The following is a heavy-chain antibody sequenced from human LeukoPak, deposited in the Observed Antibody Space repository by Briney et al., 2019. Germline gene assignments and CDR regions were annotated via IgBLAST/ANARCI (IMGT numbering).Heavy chain of an antibody. Sequence: GGSLRLSCAASGFTFSIYSMNWVRQAPGKGREWVSSIGISRSYIYYADSVKGRFTISRDNAKNSLYLQMNSLRAEDTAVYYCARKDGIVGAPDAFDIWGEGTMVTVSS. D-gene: IGHD1-26*01. CDR2: IGISRSYI. CDR1: GFTFSIYS. CDR3: ARKDGIVGAPDAFDI. J-gene: IGHJ3*02. V-gene: IGHV3-21*01.